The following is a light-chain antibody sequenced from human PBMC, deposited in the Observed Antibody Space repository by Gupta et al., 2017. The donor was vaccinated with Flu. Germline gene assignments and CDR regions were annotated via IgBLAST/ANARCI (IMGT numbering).Light chain of an antibody. CDR3: SSCTDSSSVV. CDR2: EVT. J-gene: IGLJ1*01. Sequence: TSSDVGGYDYVSWYQHHPGKAPKRIIYEVTQRPSGVPDRFSASKSGNTAFLTVSGLQVVDEADYFCSSCTDSSSVVFGTGTKVTV. V-gene: IGLV2-8*01. CDR1: SSDVGGYDY.